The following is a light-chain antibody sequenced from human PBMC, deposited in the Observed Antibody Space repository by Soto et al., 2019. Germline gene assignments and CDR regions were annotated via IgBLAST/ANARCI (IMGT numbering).Light chain of an antibody. Sequence: DIQLTQSPSFLSASVGDRVTITCRASQAIGNSLAWYEQQPGKAPKLLIHTASTLGSGVPSRFSGSGSGTEFTLTISNLQPEELATYYCQQLRSYPPSFGPGTKVDFK. V-gene: IGKV1-9*01. CDR2: TAS. CDR3: QQLRSYPPS. J-gene: IGKJ3*01. CDR1: QAIGNS.